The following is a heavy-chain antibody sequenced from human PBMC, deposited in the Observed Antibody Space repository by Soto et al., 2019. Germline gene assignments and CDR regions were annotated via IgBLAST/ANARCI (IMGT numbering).Heavy chain of an antibody. CDR2: ISSSSSTI. CDR3: ARDLGDCTNGVCKKYYYCMDV. J-gene: IGHJ6*02. CDR1: GFTFSSYS. D-gene: IGHD2-8*01. Sequence: PGGSLRLSCAASGFTFSSYSMNWVRQAPGKGLEWVSYISSSSSTIYYADSVKGRFTISRDNAKNSLYLQMNSLRDEDTAVYYCARDLGDCTNGVCKKYYYCMDVWGQGTTVTVSS. V-gene: IGHV3-48*02.